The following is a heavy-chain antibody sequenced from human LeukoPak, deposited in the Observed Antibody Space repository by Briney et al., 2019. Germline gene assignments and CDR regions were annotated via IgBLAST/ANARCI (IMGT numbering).Heavy chain of an antibody. D-gene: IGHD2-15*01. CDR3: ARVACSGGSCYFRGRDNPNWFDP. Sequence: ASVKVSCKASGYTFTGYYMHWVRQAPGQGLEWMGIINPSGGSTSYAQKFQGRVTMTRDTPTSTVYMELSSLRSEDTAVYYCARVACSGGSCYFRGRDNPNWFDPWGQGTLVTVSS. CDR1: GYTFTGYY. J-gene: IGHJ5*02. CDR2: INPSGGST. V-gene: IGHV1-46*01.